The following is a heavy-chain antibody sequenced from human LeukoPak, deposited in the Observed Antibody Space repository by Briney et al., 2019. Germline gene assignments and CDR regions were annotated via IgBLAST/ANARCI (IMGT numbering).Heavy chain of an antibody. D-gene: IGHD6-13*01. J-gene: IGHJ3*02. CDR1: GGSISSGGYY. CDR2: IYYSGST. V-gene: IGHV4-31*03. CDR3: ARDYSSSWYVNAFDI. Sequence: PSQTLSLTCTVSGGSISSGGYYWGWIRQHPGKGLEWIGYIYYSGSTYYNPSLKSRVTISVDTSKNQFSLKLSSVTAADTAVYYCARDYSSSWYVNAFDIWGQGTMVTVSS.